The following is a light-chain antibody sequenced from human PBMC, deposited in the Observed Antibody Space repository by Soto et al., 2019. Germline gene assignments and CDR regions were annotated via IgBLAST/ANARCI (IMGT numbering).Light chain of an antibody. V-gene: IGLV1-40*01. CDR2: GNS. CDR1: SSNIGAGYD. J-gene: IGLJ2*01. CDR3: QSSDSSLSGTRV. Sequence: QSVLTQPPSVSGAPGQRVTISCTGSSSNIGAGYDVHWYQQLPGTAPKLLIYGNSNRPSGVPDRFSGSKSGTSASLAITGLQAEDEADYYCQSSDSSLSGTRVFGGGPKLTVL.